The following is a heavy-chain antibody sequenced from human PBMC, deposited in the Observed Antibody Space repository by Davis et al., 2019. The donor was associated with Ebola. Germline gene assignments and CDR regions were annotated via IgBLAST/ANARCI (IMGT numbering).Heavy chain of an antibody. CDR3: ARGSTFWSGYYMAYFDY. Sequence: ASVKVSCKASGYTFTAHYLHWVRQAPGQGLEWMGWIIPNSGDTLYAQKFQGIVTITRNTSINTAYMEVTRLTFDETAVYYCARGSTFWSGYYMAYFDYWGQGILVTVSS. CDR2: IIPNSGDT. V-gene: IGHV1-2*02. D-gene: IGHD3-3*01. J-gene: IGHJ4*02. CDR1: GYTFTAHY.